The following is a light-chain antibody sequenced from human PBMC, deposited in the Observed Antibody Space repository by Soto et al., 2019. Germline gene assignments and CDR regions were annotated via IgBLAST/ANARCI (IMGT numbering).Light chain of an antibody. V-gene: IGKV1-33*01. Sequence: DIQMTQSPSSLSASVGNRVTITCQASQDIATYLNWYQQKPGKAPNLLIYDASNLETGVPSRFSGGGSETHFTFTISNLQPEDMATYYCQQYDNLPPTWTFGQGTKVEIE. CDR3: QQYDNLPPTWT. CDR1: QDIATY. CDR2: DAS. J-gene: IGKJ1*01.